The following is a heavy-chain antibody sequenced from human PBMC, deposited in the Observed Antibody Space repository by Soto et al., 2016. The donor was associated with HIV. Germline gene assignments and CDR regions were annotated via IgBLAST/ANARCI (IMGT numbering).Heavy chain of an antibody. CDR1: GFTFDDYG. CDR2: INWNGGST. CDR3: ARVRGQWYSSSFVGAAVFDY. J-gene: IGHJ4*02. D-gene: IGHD6-13*01. Sequence: EVQLVESGGGVVRPGGSLRLSCAASGFTFDDYGMSWVRQAPGKGLEWVSGINWNGGSTGYADSVKGRFTISRDNAKNSLYLQMNSLRAEDTALYYCARVRGQWYSSSFVGAAVFDYWGQGTLVTVSS. V-gene: IGHV3-20*04.